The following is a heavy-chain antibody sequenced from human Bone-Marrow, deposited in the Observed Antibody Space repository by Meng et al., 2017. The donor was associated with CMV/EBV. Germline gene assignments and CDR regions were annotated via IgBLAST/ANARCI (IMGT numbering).Heavy chain of an antibody. CDR3: ASPYYDFWSGPYAFDI. D-gene: IGHD3-3*01. CDR2: INSDGSST. J-gene: IGHJ3*02. CDR1: GFTFSSYS. Sequence: GESLKISCAASGFTFSSYSMNWVRQAPGKGLEWVSRINSDGSSTSYADSVKGRFTISRDNAKNTLYLQMNSLRAEDTAVYYCASPYYDFWSGPYAFDIWGQGTMVTVSS. V-gene: IGHV3-74*01.